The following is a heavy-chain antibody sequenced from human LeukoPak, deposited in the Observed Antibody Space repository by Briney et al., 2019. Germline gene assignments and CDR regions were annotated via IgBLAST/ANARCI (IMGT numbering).Heavy chain of an antibody. CDR3: ARRVGGSSFRDS. CDR2: IYQDGSDK. CDR1: GFTFTSYW. V-gene: IGHV3-7*01. J-gene: IGHJ4*02. D-gene: IGHD1-26*01. Sequence: PGGSLRLSCVASGFTFTSYWMSWVRQAPGEGLEWVANIYQDGSDKYYVDSVKGRFTISRDNAKNSLYLKMDSLRVEDTAVYYCARRVGGSSFRDSWGQGTLVTVSS.